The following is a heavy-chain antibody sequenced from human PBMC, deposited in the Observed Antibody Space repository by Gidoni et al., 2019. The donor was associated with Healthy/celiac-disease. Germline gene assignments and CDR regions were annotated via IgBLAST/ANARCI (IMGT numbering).Heavy chain of an antibody. V-gene: IGHV3-23*01. CDR1: GFTFSSYA. CDR3: AKDHTDCSGGSCMPYYFDY. CDR2: ISGSGGST. Sequence: EVQLLESGGGLVQPGGSLRLSCAASGFTFSSYAMSWVRQAPGKGLEWVSAISGSGGSTYYADSVKGRFTISRDNSKNTLYLQMNSLRAEDTAVYYCAKDHTDCSGGSCMPYYFDYWGQGTLVTVSS. D-gene: IGHD2-15*01. J-gene: IGHJ4*02.